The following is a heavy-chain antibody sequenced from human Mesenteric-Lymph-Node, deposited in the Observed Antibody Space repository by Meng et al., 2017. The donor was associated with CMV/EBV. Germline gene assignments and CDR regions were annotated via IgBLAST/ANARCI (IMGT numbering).Heavy chain of an antibody. CDR2: IKGDGSET. CDR3: ARGEGAAHLDF. V-gene: IGHV3-7*01. D-gene: IGHD6-13*01. Sequence: GESLKISCAASGFTFSSYWMSWVRLAPGKGLEWVANIKGDGSETYYGDSVKGRFTISRDNSKNTLFLQMNSLRTEDTAVYYCARGEGAAHLDFWGQGALVTVSS. CDR1: GFTFSSYW. J-gene: IGHJ4*02.